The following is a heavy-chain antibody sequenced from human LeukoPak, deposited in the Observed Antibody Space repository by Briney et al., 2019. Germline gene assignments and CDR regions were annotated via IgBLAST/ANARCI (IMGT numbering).Heavy chain of an antibody. CDR2: IKQDGIET. Sequence: YWINWVHQAPGKGLEWVANIKQDGIETNYVDSVKGRFTMSRDNAKDSAYLQMNSLRAEDTALYYCAGGRGWLIDYWGQGILVTVSS. D-gene: IGHD6-19*01. CDR3: AGGRGWLIDY. J-gene: IGHJ4*02. V-gene: IGHV3-7*04. CDR1: YW.